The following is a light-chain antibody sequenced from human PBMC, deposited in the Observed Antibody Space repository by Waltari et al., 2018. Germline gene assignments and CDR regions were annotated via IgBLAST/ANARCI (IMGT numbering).Light chain of an antibody. CDR3: QHYDNYPVA. Sequence: IQMTQSPSTLSASVGYRVSIPCRASQSISIWLAWYQQRSGKAPKLLISKSSSLESGVPSRFSGSGSGTKFTLTITNLHPDDFATYYCQHYDNYPVAFGQGTKLEIK. J-gene: IGKJ2*01. V-gene: IGKV1-5*03. CDR1: QSISIW. CDR2: KSS.